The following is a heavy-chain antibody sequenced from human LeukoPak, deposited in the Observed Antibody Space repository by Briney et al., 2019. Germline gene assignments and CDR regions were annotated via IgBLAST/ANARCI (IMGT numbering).Heavy chain of an antibody. V-gene: IGHV1-69*01. J-gene: IGHJ5*02. CDR3: AGYYYDSSGYYYH. D-gene: IGHD3-22*01. Sequence: SVKVSCKASGGTFSSYAISWVRQAPGQGLEWMGGIIPIFGTANYAQKFQGRVTITVDESTSTAYIELSSLRSEDTAVYYCAGYYYDSSGYYYHWGQGTLVTVSS. CDR1: GGTFSSYA. CDR2: IIPIFGTA.